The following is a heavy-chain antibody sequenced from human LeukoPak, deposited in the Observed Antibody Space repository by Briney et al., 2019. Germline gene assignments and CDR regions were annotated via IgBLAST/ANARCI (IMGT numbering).Heavy chain of an antibody. CDR2: ISGSGSTI. Sequence: PGGSLRLSCAASGFTFSSYEMNWVRQAPGKGLEWVSYISGSGSTIYYADSVKGRFTISRDNAKNSLYLQMNSLRAEGTAVYYCARRVVSDYWGQGTLVTVSS. V-gene: IGHV3-48*03. D-gene: IGHD2-2*01. J-gene: IGHJ4*02. CDR3: ARRVVSDY. CDR1: GFTFSSYE.